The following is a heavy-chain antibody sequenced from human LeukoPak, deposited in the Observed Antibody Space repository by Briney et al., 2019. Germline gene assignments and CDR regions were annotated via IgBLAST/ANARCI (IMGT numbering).Heavy chain of an antibody. V-gene: IGHV4-59*01. CDR3: ARDGGLQSHFDY. CDR2: IYHNGNS. CDR1: GGSFNDYY. Sequence: SETLSLTCSVFGGSFNDYYWNWVRQPPGKGLQWIGYIYHNGNSNYNPSLKGRLTISVDTAKNQFSLKLTSVTAADTAVYYCARDGGLQSHFDYWGQGALVTVSS. D-gene: IGHD5-24*01. J-gene: IGHJ4*02.